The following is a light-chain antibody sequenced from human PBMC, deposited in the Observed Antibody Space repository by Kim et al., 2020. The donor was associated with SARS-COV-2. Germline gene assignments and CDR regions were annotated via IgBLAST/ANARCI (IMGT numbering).Light chain of an antibody. V-gene: IGKV1-33*01. Sequence: DIQMTQSPSSLSASVGDRVTITCQASQDISDYLNWYQQKPGKAPNVLIYDASNLETGVPSRFSGSGSGTHFTFTISSLQPEDVATYYCQQFDNVPLTFGGGTKVDIK. CDR1: QDISDY. CDR3: QQFDNVPLT. CDR2: DAS. J-gene: IGKJ4*01.